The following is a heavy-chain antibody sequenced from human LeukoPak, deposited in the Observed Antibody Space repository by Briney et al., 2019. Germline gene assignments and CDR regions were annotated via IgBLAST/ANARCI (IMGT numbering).Heavy chain of an antibody. CDR1: GAAISTYF. Sequence: SETLSLTCTVSGAAISTYFWSWIRQSPGKGLEWIGYIYSSGSTKYSPSLKSRVTISVDASKNQFALTLRSLTAADTAVYYCARDFWSGSVGFDPWGQGTLVTVSS. D-gene: IGHD3-3*01. V-gene: IGHV4-59*01. J-gene: IGHJ5*02. CDR2: IYSSGST. CDR3: ARDFWSGSVGFDP.